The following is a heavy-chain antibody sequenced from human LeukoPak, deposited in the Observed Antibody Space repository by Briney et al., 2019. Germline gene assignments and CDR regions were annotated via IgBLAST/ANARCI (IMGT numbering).Heavy chain of an antibody. Sequence: GPCLRPSCAASGFTFSSYGMSWVRQAPGKGLGWVSSISGSSTSIFPADSVKGRFTISRTNAKNSLYLQMSRLRTAQRVAYYCARALYRRVVYFDCWGQGTLVT. V-gene: IGHV3-21*01. CDR1: GFTFSSYG. J-gene: IGHJ4*01. D-gene: IGHD3-16*01. CDR3: ARALYRRVVYFDC. CDR2: ISGSSTSI.